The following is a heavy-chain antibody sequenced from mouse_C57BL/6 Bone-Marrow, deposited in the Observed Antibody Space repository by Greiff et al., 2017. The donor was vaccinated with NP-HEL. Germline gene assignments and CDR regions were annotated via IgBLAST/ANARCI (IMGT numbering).Heavy chain of an antibody. D-gene: IGHD1-1*02. CDR1: GYTFTDYY. J-gene: IGHJ1*03. V-gene: IGHV1-26*01. Sequence: VQLQQSGPELVKPGASVKISCKASGYTFTDYYMNWVKQSHGKSLEWIGDINPNNGGTSYNQKFKGKATLTVDKSSSTAYMELRSLTSEDSAVYYCARRSYGAPRYFDVWGTGTTVTVSS. CDR3: ARRSYGAPRYFDV. CDR2: INPNNGGT.